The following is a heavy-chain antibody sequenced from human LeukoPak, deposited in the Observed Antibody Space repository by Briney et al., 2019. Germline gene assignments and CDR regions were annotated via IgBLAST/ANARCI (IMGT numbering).Heavy chain of an antibody. D-gene: IGHD3-3*01. CDR1: GFTFSSYA. J-gene: IGHJ4*02. CDR2: ISGSGGST. Sequence: GGSLRLSCAASGFTFSSYAMSWVRQAPGKGLEWVSAISGSGGSTYYADSVKGRFTISRDNSKNTLYLQMNSLRAEDAAVYYCAGNVLRFLEWPQYYFDYWGQGTLVTVSS. V-gene: IGHV3-23*01. CDR3: AGNVLRFLEWPQYYFDY.